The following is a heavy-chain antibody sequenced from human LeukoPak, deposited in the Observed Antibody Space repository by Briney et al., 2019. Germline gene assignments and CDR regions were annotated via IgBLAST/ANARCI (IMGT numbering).Heavy chain of an antibody. V-gene: IGHV3-11*01. J-gene: IGHJ3*02. Sequence: PGGSLRLSCAASGFTFSDYYMSWIRQAPGKGLEWVTYISSSGSTIYYADSVKGRFTISRDNAKNSLYLQMNSLRAEDTALYYCERAVEMATIGDAFDIWGQGTMVSVSS. CDR2: ISSSGSTI. CDR1: GFTFSDYY. D-gene: IGHD5-24*01. CDR3: ERAVEMATIGDAFDI.